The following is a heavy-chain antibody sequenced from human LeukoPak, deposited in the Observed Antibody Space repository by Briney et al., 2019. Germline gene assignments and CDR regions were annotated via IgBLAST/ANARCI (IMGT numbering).Heavy chain of an antibody. CDR1: GFTVSSNY. Sequence: PGGSLRLSCAASGFTVSSNYMSWVRQAAGKGLEWVARIVGDGTSATYADSVKGRFTISRDNAKNSLYLQMNSLRAEDTALYYCAKGPTEGPTYYFDYWGQGTLVTVSS. CDR3: AKGPTEGPTYYFDY. V-gene: IGHV3-74*01. CDR2: IVGDGTSA. J-gene: IGHJ4*02.